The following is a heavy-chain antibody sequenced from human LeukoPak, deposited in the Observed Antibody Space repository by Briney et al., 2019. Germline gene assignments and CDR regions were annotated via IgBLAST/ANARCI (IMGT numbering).Heavy chain of an antibody. J-gene: IGHJ4*02. CDR1: GGSFSGYY. V-gene: IGHV4-34*01. Sequence: SETLSLTCAVYGGSFSGYYWSWIRQPPGKGPEWIGEINHSGSTNYNPSLKSRVTISVDTSKNQFSLKLTSVTAADTAVYYCARREYFDYWGQGTLVTVSS. CDR3: ARREYFDY. CDR2: INHSGST.